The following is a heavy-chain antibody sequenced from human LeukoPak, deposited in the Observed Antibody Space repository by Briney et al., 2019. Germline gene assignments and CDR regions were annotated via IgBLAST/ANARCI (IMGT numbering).Heavy chain of an antibody. J-gene: IGHJ4*02. V-gene: IGHV3-7*01. CDR2: IKRDGSEK. CDR1: GFTFNNYW. CDR3: GRGDRGPY. Sequence: GGSLRLSCAASGFTFNNYWMSWVRKAPGKGLEWVANIKRDGSEKYYVGSVKGRFTISRDNAKNSLYLQMNSLRAEDTAVYFCGRGDRGPYWGQGTLVTVSS. D-gene: IGHD3-10*01.